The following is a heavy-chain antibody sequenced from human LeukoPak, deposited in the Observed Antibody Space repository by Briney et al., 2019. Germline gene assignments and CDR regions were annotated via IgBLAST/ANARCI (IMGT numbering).Heavy chain of an antibody. CDR1: GGSVSSGSYY. CDR2: IYYSGSP. D-gene: IGHD6-13*01. V-gene: IGHV4-61*01. J-gene: IGHJ4*02. Sequence: SETLSLTCTVSGGSVSSGSYYWSWIRQPPGKGLEWIGYIYYSGSPNYNPSLKSRVTISVDTSKNQFSLKLSSVTAADTAVYYCARYSIAATYNFDYWGQGTLVTVSS. CDR3: ARYSIAATYNFDY.